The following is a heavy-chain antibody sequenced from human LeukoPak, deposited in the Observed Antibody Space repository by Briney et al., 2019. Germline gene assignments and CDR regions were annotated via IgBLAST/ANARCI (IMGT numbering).Heavy chain of an antibody. CDR1: GYTFTSYG. CDR2: ISAYNGNT. CDR3: ARDILSYYYDSSGYYSFRALGY. V-gene: IGHV1-18*03. Sequence: GASVKVSCKASGYTFTSYGISWVRQAPGQGLEWMGWISAYNGNTNYAQKLQGRVTMTTDTSTSTAYMELRSLRSDDMAVYYCARDILSYYYDSSGYYSFRALGYWGQGTLVTVSS. J-gene: IGHJ4*02. D-gene: IGHD3-22*01.